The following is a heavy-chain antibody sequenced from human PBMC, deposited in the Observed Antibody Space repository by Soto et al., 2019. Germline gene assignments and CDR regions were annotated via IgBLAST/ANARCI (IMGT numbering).Heavy chain of an antibody. CDR3: ARVGYSSTGTTFHYHGLDV. CDR2: IYPRGGTT. J-gene: IGHJ6*02. V-gene: IGHV1-46*01. D-gene: IGHD3-22*01. CDR1: GYNFTSHY. Sequence: ASVKVSCKASGYNFTSHYMHWVRQAPGQGLESMGIIYPRGGTTIYAQKFQGRVTMTRDTSTFTFYMELSSLRSEDTAMYYCARVGYSSTGTTFHYHGLDVWGQGTTVTVSS.